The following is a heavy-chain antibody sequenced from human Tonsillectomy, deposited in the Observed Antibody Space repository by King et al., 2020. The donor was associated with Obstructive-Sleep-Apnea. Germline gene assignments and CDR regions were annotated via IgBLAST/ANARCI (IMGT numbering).Heavy chain of an antibody. CDR1: GFTFYSYA. D-gene: IGHD5-18*01. V-gene: IGHV3-30*04. Sequence: VQLVESGGGEVQPGRSLRLSCAASGFTFYSYAMHWVRQAPGKGLEWVAVISYDGNNKYYADSLKGRFTISRDNSKNTLFLQMSSLRAEDTAMYYCARGPSEWIQLWQGRNWFDPWGQGTLVTVSS. J-gene: IGHJ5*02. CDR3: ARGPSEWIQLWQGRNWFDP. CDR2: ISYDGNNK.